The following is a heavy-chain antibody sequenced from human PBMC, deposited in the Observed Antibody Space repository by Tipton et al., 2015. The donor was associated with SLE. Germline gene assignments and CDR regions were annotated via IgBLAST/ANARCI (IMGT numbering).Heavy chain of an antibody. J-gene: IGHJ6*03. CDR1: GGSISSDY. V-gene: IGHV4-59*12. Sequence: TLSLTCTVSGGSISSDYWSWIRQPPGKRLEWIGYIYYSGSTNYNPSLKSRVTISVDTSENQFSLRLSSVTAADTAVFYCARAPGLERSYYYYYYMDVWGKGTTVTVSS. D-gene: IGHD1-1*01. CDR3: ARAPGLERSYYYYYYMDV. CDR2: IYYSGST.